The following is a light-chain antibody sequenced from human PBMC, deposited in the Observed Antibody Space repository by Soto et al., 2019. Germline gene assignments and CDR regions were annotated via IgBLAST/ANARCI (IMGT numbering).Light chain of an antibody. CDR2: TNN. CDR1: SSNIGSNT. J-gene: IGLJ2*01. Sequence: QSVLTQPPSASGTPGQRVTISCSGSSSNIGSNTVDWYQQLPGTAPKLLIYTNNQRPSGVPDRFSGSKSGTSASLAISGLLSEDEADYYCAAWDDSLNGVVFGGGTKVTVL. V-gene: IGLV1-44*01. CDR3: AAWDDSLNGVV.